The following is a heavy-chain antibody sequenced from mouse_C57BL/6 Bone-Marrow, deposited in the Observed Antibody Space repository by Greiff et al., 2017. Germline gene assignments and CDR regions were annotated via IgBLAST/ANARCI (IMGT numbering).Heavy chain of an antibody. Sequence: QVQLQQPGAELVRPGSSVKLSCKASGYTFTSYWMHWVKQRPIQGLEGIGNIDPSDSETHYNPKFKDKATLTVDNSSSTAYMQLSSLTSEDSAVYYCARDDSAWFAYWGQGTLVTVSA. CDR1: GYTFTSYW. CDR3: ARDDSAWFAY. D-gene: IGHD2-12*01. J-gene: IGHJ3*01. V-gene: IGHV1-52*01. CDR2: IDPSDSET.